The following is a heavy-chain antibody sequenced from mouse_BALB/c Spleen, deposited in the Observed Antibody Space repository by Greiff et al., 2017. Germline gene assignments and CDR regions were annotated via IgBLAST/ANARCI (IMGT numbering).Heavy chain of an antibody. V-gene: IGHV2-9*02. CDR2: IWAGGST. CDR1: GFSLISYG. J-gene: IGHJ3*01. CDR3: ARDNYWFAY. Sequence: QVQLKESGPGLVAPSQSLSITCTVSGFSLISYGVHWVRQPPGKGLEWLGVIWAGGSTNYNSALMSRLSISKDNSKSQVFLKMNSLQTDDTAMYYCARDNYWFAYWGQGTLVTVSA.